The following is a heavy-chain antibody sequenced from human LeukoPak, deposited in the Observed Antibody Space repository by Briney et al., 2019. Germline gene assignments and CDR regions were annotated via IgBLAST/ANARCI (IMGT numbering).Heavy chain of an antibody. J-gene: IGHJ5*02. D-gene: IGHD2-15*01. CDR2: INHSGTS. CDR1: GGSFSGYY. Sequence: SETLSLTCAVYGGSFSGYYWSWIRQPPGKGLEWIGEINHSGTSNYSPSLKSRVTISVDTSKNQLSLKLNSVTAVDTAVYYCARHGVATWFDPWGQGTLVTVSS. CDR3: ARHGVATWFDP. V-gene: IGHV4-34*01.